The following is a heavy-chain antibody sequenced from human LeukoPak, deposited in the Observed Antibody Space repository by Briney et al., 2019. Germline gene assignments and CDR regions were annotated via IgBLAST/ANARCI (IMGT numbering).Heavy chain of an antibody. V-gene: IGHV1-69*05. D-gene: IGHD2-15*01. Sequence: ASVKVSCKASGGTFSSYAISWVRQAPGQGLEWMGGITPIFGTANYAQKFQGRVTITTDESTSTAYMELSSLRSEDTAVYYCASGGHYCSGGSCHTNWFDPWGQGTLVTVSS. CDR3: ASGGHYCSGGSCHTNWFDP. CDR1: GGTFSSYA. CDR2: ITPIFGTA. J-gene: IGHJ5*02.